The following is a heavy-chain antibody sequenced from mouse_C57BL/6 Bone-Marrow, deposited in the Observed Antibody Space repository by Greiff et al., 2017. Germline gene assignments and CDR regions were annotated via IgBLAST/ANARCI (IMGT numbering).Heavy chain of an antibody. CDR2: INPSTGGT. Sequence: EVHLVESGPELVKPGASVKISCKASGYSFTGYYMHWVKQSSEKSLEWIGEINPSTGGTSYNQKFKGKATLTVDKSSSTAYMQLKSLTSEDSAVYYCARKSNYEDYAMDYWGQGTSVTVSS. V-gene: IGHV1-43*01. CDR1: GYSFTGYY. D-gene: IGHD2-5*01. CDR3: ARKSNYEDYAMDY. J-gene: IGHJ4*01.